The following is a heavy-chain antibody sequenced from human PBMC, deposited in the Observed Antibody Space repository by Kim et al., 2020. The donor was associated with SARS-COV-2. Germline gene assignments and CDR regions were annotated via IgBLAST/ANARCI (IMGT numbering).Heavy chain of an antibody. D-gene: IGHD1-1*01. V-gene: IGHV3-23*01. J-gene: IGHJ5*02. CDR3: AKHGQTTPSP. Sequence: GGSLRLSCAASGFTFKDYSMNWVRQAPGEGPEWVSGISDGGDRTYYADSVKGRFTISRDDSKNTLYLQMNSLRAGDTAIYYCAKHGQTTPSPWGQGTLVTVSS. CDR2: ISDGGDRT. CDR1: GFTFKDYS.